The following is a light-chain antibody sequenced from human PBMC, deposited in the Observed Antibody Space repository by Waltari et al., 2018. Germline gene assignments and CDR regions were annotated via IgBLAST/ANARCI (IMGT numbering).Light chain of an antibody. V-gene: IGKV3-20*01. J-gene: IGKJ1*01. CDR2: ATA. CDR1: QRIGQY. CDR3: QKHGRLPAT. Sequence: CRASQRIGQYLVWCQQKPGQAPRLRIYATASRAAGMPDRCSGGGAGTDVTLPISGLEPEDFAVDYCQKHGRLPATFGQGTKVEIK.